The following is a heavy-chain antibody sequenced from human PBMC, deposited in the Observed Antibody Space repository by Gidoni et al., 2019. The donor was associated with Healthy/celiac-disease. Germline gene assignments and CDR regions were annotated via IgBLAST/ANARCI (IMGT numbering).Heavy chain of an antibody. J-gene: IGHJ4*02. CDR2: IYYSGST. CDR1: GGSISSYY. D-gene: IGHD3-10*01. Sequence: QVQLQESGPGLVKPSETLSLTCTVSGGSISSYYWSWIRQPPGKGLAWIGYIYYSGSTNYNPSLKSRVTISVDTSKNQFSLKLSSVTAADTAVYYCARLLDGEIDYWGQGTLVTVSS. CDR3: ARLLDGEIDY. V-gene: IGHV4-59*08.